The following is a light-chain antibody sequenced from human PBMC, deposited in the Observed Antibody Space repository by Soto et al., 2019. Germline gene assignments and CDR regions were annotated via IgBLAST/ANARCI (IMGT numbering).Light chain of an antibody. CDR2: DVS. CDR1: SSDVGGYNY. Sequence: QSVLSHPASVSGSLGQSIAITCTGTSSDVGGYNYVSWYKQHPGKTPNLMIYDVSNRPSGVSNRFSGSKSGNTASLTISGLQAEDEADYYCSSYTSSSTWVFGGGTKLTVL. V-gene: IGLV2-14*01. CDR3: SSYTSSSTWV. J-gene: IGLJ3*02.